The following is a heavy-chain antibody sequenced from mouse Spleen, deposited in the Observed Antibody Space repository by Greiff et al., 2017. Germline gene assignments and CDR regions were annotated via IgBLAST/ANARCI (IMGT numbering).Heavy chain of an antibody. CDR3: ATLGSSWFAY. D-gene: IGHD1-1*01. V-gene: IGHV1-18*01. CDR1: GYTFTDYN. Sequence: EVKVVESGPELVKPGASVKIPCKASGYTFTDYNMDWVKQSHGKSLEWIGDINPNNGGTIYNQKFKGKATLTVDKSSSTAYMELRSLTSEDTAVYYCATLGSSWFAYWGQGTLVTVSA. CDR2: INPNNGGT. J-gene: IGHJ3*01.